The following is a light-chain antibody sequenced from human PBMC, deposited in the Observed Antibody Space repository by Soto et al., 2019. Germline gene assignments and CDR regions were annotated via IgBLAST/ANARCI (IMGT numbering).Light chain of an antibody. Sequence: EIVLTHSPGTLSWSPGERATLSCRASQSVSSSYLAWYQQKPGQAPRLLIYGASSRATGIPDRFSGSGSGTEFTLTISSLQSEDFAVYYCQQYNKWPPITFGQGTRLEIK. J-gene: IGKJ5*01. CDR1: QSVSSSY. CDR3: QQYNKWPPIT. CDR2: GAS. V-gene: IGKV3-20*01.